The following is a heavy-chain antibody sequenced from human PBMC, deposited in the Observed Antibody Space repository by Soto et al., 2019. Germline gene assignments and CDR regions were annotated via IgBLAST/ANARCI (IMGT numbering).Heavy chain of an antibody. Sequence: GESLKISCKGSGYSFTSYWIGWVRQMPGKGLEWMGIIYPGDSDTRYSPSFQGQVTISADKSISTAYLQWSSLKASDTAMYYCERTGRITMVRGVISYYYGMDVWGQGTTVTVSS. CDR1: GYSFTSYW. V-gene: IGHV5-51*01. CDR2: IYPGDSDT. CDR3: ERTGRITMVRGVISYYYGMDV. D-gene: IGHD3-10*01. J-gene: IGHJ6*02.